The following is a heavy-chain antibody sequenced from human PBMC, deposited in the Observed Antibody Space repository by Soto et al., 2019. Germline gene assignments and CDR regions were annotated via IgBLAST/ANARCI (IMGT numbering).Heavy chain of an antibody. CDR1: GFSLSNARMG. Sequence: SGPTLVNPTETLTLTCTVSGFSLSNARMGVSWIRQPPGKALEWLAHIFSNDEKSYSTSLKSRLTISKDTSKSQVVLTMTNMDPVDTATYYCARILEPHPLYKWKKRFAFDIWGQGTMVTVSS. V-gene: IGHV2-26*01. CDR3: ARILEPHPLYKWKKRFAFDI. J-gene: IGHJ3*02. D-gene: IGHD1-20*01. CDR2: IFSNDEK.